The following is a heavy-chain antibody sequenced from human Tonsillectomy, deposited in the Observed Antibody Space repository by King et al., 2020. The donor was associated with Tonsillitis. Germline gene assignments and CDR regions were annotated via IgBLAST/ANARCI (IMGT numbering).Heavy chain of an antibody. Sequence: VQLVESGGGLVQPGGSLRLSCAASGFTFSSHWMNWVRQAPGKGLEWVANIKQDGSEKYYVDSVKGRFTISRDNAKNSLYLQMNSLRAEDKAVYYCARADDILTSPYGLDVWGQGTTVTVSS. CDR2: IKQDGSEK. CDR1: GFTFSSHW. D-gene: IGHD3-9*01. V-gene: IGHV3-7*03. J-gene: IGHJ6*02. CDR3: ARADDILTSPYGLDV.